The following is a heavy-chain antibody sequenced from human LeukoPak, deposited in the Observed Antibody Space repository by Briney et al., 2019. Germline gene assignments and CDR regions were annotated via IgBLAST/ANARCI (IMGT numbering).Heavy chain of an antibody. V-gene: IGHV4-59*08. D-gene: IGHD2-21*02. CDR2: VDHTGST. CDR3: ARFSVGHIVVVTEGVADAFDI. CDR1: DDSITMYY. Sequence: SETLSLTCSVSDDSITMYYWTWIRQPPGKGLEWIGYVDHTGSTNFNPSLNGRVSISRDTTKNLFSLRLSSVTAADTAVYYCARFSVGHIVVVTEGVADAFDIWGQGTMVTVSS. J-gene: IGHJ3*02.